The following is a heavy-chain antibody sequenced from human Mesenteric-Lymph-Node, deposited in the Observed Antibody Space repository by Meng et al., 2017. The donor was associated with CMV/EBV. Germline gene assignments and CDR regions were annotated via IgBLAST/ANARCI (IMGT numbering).Heavy chain of an antibody. D-gene: IGHD2-15*01. CDR1: GGSFSGYY. CDR3: ARGSDIPVNNY. J-gene: IGHJ4*02. CDR2: INHNGVP. Sequence: QVQLQQWGVGLLKPSETLSLTCAVYGGSFSGYYWSWIRQPPGKGLEWIGEINHNGVPNYNPSLKSRVTISLDRSKNQFSLKLSSVTAEDTAVYYCARGSDIPVNNYWGQGTPVTVSS. V-gene: IGHV4-34*01.